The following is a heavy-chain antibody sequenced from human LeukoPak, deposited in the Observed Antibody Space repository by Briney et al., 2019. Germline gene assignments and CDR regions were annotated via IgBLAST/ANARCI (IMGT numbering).Heavy chain of an antibody. V-gene: IGHV3-30*03. CDR2: ISDEGSNK. Sequence: GRSLRLSCAASGFTFSSYGMHWVRQAPGKGLEWVAVISDEGSNKYYADSVKGRFTISRDNAKKTVYLQMNSLRVEDTAFYFCARFAAYEYHFDYWGRGALVTVSS. CDR1: GFTFSSYG. J-gene: IGHJ4*02. CDR3: ARFAAYEYHFDY. D-gene: IGHD5-12*01.